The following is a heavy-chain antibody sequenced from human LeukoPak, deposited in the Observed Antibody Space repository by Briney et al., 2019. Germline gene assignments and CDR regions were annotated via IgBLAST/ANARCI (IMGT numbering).Heavy chain of an antibody. CDR3: ARGGEPDFWSGYFDY. D-gene: IGHD3-3*01. CDR1: SGSISTSNYY. V-gene: IGHV4-39*07. CDR2: IFYSGST. J-gene: IGHJ4*02. Sequence: PSETLSLTCTVSSGSISTSNYYWGWVRQPPGKALEWIGNIFYSGSTYYSPSLKSRVTISLDTSRNQFSLKLSSVTAADTAVYYCARGGEPDFWSGYFDYWGQGTLVTVSS.